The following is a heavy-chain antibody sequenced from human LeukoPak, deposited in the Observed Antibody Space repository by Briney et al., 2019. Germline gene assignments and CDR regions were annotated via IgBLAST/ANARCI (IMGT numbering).Heavy chain of an antibody. J-gene: IGHJ4*02. D-gene: IGHD6-13*01. V-gene: IGHV3-23*01. CDR3: AKEYSRRPLGHDDY. CDR2: ISGSGGST. Sequence: GGSLRLSCAASGFTFSSYAMSWVRQAPGKGLEWVSAISGSGGSTYYADSVKGRFTISRDNSKNTLYLQMNSLGAEATAVYYCAKEYSRRPLGHDDYWGQGTLVTVSS. CDR1: GFTFSSYA.